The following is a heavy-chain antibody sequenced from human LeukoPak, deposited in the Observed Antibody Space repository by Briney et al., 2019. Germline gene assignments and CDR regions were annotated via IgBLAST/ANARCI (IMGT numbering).Heavy chain of an antibody. CDR2: INPSSGGT. J-gene: IGHJ4*02. CDR1: GYTFTGYY. D-gene: IGHD3-9*01. CDR3: ARAAPISLNFDY. Sequence: ASVKVSCKASGYTFTGYYMHWVRQAPGQGLEWMGWINPSSGGTNYAQKFQGRVTMTRDTSISTAYMELSRLRSDDTAVYYCARAAPISLNFDYWGQGTLVTVSS. V-gene: IGHV1-2*02.